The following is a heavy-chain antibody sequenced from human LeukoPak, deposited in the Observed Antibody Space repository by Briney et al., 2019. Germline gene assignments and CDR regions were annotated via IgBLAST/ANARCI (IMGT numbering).Heavy chain of an antibody. CDR1: GGSISSYY. Sequence: SETLSLTCTVSGGSISSYYWSWIRQPPGKGLEWIGSIYYSGSTYYNPSLKSRVTISVDTSKNQFSLKLSSVTAADTAVYFCARGPYSYDSSGAFDIWGQGTMVTVSS. J-gene: IGHJ3*02. D-gene: IGHD3-22*01. CDR3: ARGPYSYDSSGAFDI. V-gene: IGHV4-59*05. CDR2: IYYSGST.